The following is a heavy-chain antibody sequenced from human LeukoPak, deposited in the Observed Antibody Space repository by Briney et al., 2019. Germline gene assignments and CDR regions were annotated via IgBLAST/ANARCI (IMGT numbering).Heavy chain of an antibody. D-gene: IGHD6-6*01. CDR1: GGSIRTGSYY. J-gene: IGHJ1*01. V-gene: IGHV4-61*02. CDR3: ARDSSSPRVKYFQH. CDR2: IFTSGST. Sequence: PSETLSLTCTVSGGSIRTGSYYWSWIPQPAGKELQWIGRIFTSGSTNYNPSLKSRVTISVDTSKNQFSLKLSSVTAADTAVYYCARDSSSPRVKYFQHWGQGTLVTVSS.